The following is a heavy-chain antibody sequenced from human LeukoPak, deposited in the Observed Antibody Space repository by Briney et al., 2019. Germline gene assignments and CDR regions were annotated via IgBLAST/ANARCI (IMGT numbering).Heavy chain of an antibody. D-gene: IGHD6-13*01. J-gene: IGHJ4*02. CDR2: ISAYNGNT. V-gene: IGHV1-18*01. Sequence: ASVKVSCKASGYTFTTYGLSWVRQAPGQGLEWMGWISAYNGNTNYAQKLQGRVTMTTDTSTSTAYMELSSLRSEDTAVYYCARAGIAAAETYFDYWGQGTLVTVSS. CDR3: ARAGIAAAETYFDY. CDR1: GYTFTTYG.